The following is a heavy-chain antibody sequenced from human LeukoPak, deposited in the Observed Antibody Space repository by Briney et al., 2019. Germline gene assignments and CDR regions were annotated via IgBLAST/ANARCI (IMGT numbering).Heavy chain of an antibody. Sequence: GGSLRLSCVASGFTFSSYGMHWARQAPGKGLEWVAVIWYDGSNKYYADSVKGRFTISRDNSKNTLNLQMNSLRAEDTAVYYCARDLYADYVWGSFDYWGQGTLVTVSS. J-gene: IGHJ4*02. V-gene: IGHV3-33*01. CDR1: GFTFSSYG. D-gene: IGHD3-16*01. CDR2: IWYDGSNK. CDR3: ARDLYADYVWGSFDY.